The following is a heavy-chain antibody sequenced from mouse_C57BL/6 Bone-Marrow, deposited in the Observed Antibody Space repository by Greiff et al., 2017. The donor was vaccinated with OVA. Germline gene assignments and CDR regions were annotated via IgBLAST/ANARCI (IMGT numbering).Heavy chain of an antibody. V-gene: IGHV1-50*01. J-gene: IGHJ4*01. CDR3: APQTAQAYYAMDY. D-gene: IGHD3-2*02. Sequence: QVQLQQPGAELVKPGASVKLSCKASGYTFTSYWMQWVKQRPGQGLEWIGEIDPSDSYTNYNQKFNGKATLTVNTSSSTAYMQHSSLTSEDSAVYYCAPQTAQAYYAMDYWGQGTSVTVSS. CDR1: GYTFTSYW. CDR2: IDPSDSYT.